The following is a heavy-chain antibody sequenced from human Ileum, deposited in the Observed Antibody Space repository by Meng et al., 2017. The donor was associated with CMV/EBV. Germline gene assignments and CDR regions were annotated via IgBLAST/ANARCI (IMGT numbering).Heavy chain of an antibody. CDR2: ISTHNGNT. Sequence: CKDSGYTFIDYGISWVRQAPGQGLEWMGWISTHNGNTNYAKNFQGRVTMTTDTSTSTVYMELRSLRSDDSAVYYCARDRGSYLAYLDHWGQGTLVTVSS. D-gene: IGHD1-26*01. CDR1: GYTFIDYG. CDR3: ARDRGSYLAYLDH. V-gene: IGHV1-18*01. J-gene: IGHJ4*02.